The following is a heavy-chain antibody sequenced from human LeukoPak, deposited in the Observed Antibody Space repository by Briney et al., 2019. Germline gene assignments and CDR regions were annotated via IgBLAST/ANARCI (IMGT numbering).Heavy chain of an antibody. CDR2: ISSNGGST. CDR1: SVSREG. J-gene: IGHJ4*02. V-gene: IGHV3-64D*06. D-gene: IGHD6-19*01. Sequence: SVSREGRHWCSPYQWKKLEYVSAISSNGGSTYYADSVKGRFTISRDNSKNTLYLQMSSLRAEDTAVYYCVKGVGSSGWYGRYWGQGTLVTVSS. CDR3: VKGVGSSGWYGRY.